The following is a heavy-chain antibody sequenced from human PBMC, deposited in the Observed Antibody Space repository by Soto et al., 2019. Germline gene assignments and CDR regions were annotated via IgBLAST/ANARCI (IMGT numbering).Heavy chain of an antibody. CDR3: ARVRGRITGTTYYYYGMDV. J-gene: IGHJ6*02. V-gene: IGHV3-30-3*01. D-gene: IGHD1-20*01. CDR1: GFTFSSYA. Sequence: RRSCAASGFTFSSYAMHWVRQAPGKGLEWVAVISYDGSNKYYADSVKGRFTISRDNSKNKLYLQMNSLRAEDTAVYYCARVRGRITGTTYYYYGMDVWGQGTTVTASS. CDR2: ISYDGSNK.